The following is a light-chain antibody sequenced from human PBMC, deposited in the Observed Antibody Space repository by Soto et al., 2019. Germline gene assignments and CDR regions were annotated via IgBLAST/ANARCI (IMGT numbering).Light chain of an antibody. CDR2: KVS. Sequence: NQKDLAASNLHEPVNDRVTITYRASQTISSWLAWYQQISCKATKLLMYKVSALDIRVESLFRGCGSGTEFTLTISSLEPEDFAVYYCQQYSNYPAAFGQGTKVDI. CDR1: QTISSW. CDR3: QQYSNYPAA. V-gene: IGKV1-5*03. J-gene: IGKJ1*01.